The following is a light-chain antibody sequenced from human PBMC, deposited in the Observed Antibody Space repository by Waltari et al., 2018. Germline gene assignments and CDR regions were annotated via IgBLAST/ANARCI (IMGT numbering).Light chain of an antibody. CDR2: GAS. CDR1: QMVKRN. J-gene: IGKJ1*01. V-gene: IGKV3-15*01. Sequence: EIVMTQYPATLSVSPGDRATLSCRASQMVKRNFAWYQQRPGQTPRLLSYGASSRARGVPDRFSGSGSGTDFNLTISSLQSEDFAVYYCQEYQTWLRGTFGQGTKVDIK. CDR3: QEYQTWLRGT.